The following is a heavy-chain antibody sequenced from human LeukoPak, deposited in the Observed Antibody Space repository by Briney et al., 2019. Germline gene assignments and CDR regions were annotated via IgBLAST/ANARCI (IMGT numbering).Heavy chain of an antibody. V-gene: IGHV3-23*01. J-gene: IGHJ4*02. Sequence: QSGGSLRLSCAASGFSLSSYAMSWVRQAPGKGLEWVSAISKSGDSTFYADSVKGRFTISRDNSKNTLYLQLNSLRAEDTAVYYCATTGGSWYDGSLDYWGQGTLVAVSS. CDR3: ATTGGSWYDGSLDY. D-gene: IGHD6-13*01. CDR1: GFSLSSYA. CDR2: ISKSGDST.